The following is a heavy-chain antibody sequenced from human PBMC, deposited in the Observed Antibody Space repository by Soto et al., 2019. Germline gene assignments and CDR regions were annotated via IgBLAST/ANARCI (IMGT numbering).Heavy chain of an antibody. V-gene: IGHV4-34*01. CDR2: INHSGST. CDR1: GGSFSGYY. Sequence: PLVTLSLTCAVYGGSFSGYYWSWISQPPGKGLEWIGEINHSGSTNYNPSLKSRVTISVDTSKNQSSLKLSSVTAADTAVYYCARARRFTMVRGVIGAFDIWGQGTMVTVSS. D-gene: IGHD3-10*01. CDR3: ARARRFTMVRGVIGAFDI. J-gene: IGHJ3*02.